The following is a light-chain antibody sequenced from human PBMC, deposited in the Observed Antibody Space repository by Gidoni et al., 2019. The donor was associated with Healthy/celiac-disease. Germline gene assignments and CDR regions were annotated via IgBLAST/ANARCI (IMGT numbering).Light chain of an antibody. J-gene: IGKJ1*01. V-gene: IGKV3-15*01. CDR1: QSVSSN. Sequence: EIVMTQSPATLSVSPGERATLACRASQSVSSNIAWYQQKPGQAPRLLIYGASTRATGIPARFSGSGSGTEFTLTISRLQSEDFAVYYCQQYKNWPPETFGQXTKVEIK. CDR2: GAS. CDR3: QQYKNWPPET.